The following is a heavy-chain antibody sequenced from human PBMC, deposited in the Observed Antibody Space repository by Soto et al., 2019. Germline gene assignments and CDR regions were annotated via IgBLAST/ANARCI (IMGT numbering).Heavy chain of an antibody. V-gene: IGHV3-20*01. J-gene: IGHJ6*03. Sequence: SGGSLRLSCAASGFTFSSYSMNWVRQAPGKGLEWVSGINWTGGSTGYADSVKGRFTISRENAKNSLYLQMNSLRAEDTAVYHCARVGKPNYYDILTGQNYYYYYMDVWGKGTTVTVSS. CDR1: GFTFSSYS. CDR2: INWTGGST. CDR3: ARVGKPNYYDILTGQNYYYYYMDV. D-gene: IGHD3-9*01.